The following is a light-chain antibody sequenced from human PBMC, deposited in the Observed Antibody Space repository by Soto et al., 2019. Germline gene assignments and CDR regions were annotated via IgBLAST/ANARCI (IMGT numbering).Light chain of an antibody. CDR2: DTS. J-gene: IGKJ1*01. Sequence: EIVLTQSPATLSLSPGERATLSCRASQSVSSSLAWYQQKPGQSPRLLIYDTSNRATGVPSRFSGSGSGTEFTLTISSLQPEDFATYYCLQHNSYPRTFGQGTKVDI. CDR1: QSVSSS. V-gene: IGKV3-11*01. CDR3: LQHNSYPRT.